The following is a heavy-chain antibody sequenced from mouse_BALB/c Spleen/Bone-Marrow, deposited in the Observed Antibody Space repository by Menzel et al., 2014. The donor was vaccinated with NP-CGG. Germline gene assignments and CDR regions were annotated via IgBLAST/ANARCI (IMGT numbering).Heavy chain of an antibody. CDR2: INPGSGGT. Sequence: QVQLQQSGAELVRPGPSVKVSCKASGYAFTNYLIEWVKQRPGQGFEWIGVINPGSGGTNYNEKFKGKATLTADKSSSTAYMQLSSLTSDDSAVYFCARGGDYGFMDYWGQGTSVTVSS. J-gene: IGHJ4*01. D-gene: IGHD1-2*01. CDR1: GYAFTNYL. CDR3: ARGGDYGFMDY. V-gene: IGHV1-54*01.